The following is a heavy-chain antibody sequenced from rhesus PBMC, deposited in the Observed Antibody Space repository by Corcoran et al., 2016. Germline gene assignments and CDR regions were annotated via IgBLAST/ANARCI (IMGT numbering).Heavy chain of an antibody. CDR3: ARDWGIAAAGYFDY. V-gene: IGHV4S11*01. Sequence: QVQLQESGPAVVKPSETLSLTCAVPGGSISSSYWSWIRQAPGKGLEWIGYIYGSGSSTNYNPSLKSRVTLSVDTSKNQLSLKLSSVTTADTAVYYCARDWGIAAAGYFDYWGQGVLVTVSS. D-gene: IGHD6-31*01. J-gene: IGHJ4*01. CDR1: GGSISSSY. CDR2: IYGSGSST.